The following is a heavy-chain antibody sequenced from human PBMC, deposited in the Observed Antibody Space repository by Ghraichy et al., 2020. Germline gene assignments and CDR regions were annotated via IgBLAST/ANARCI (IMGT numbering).Heavy chain of an antibody. CDR3: ARGVPFDY. CDR1: GFTFSSYS. V-gene: IGHV3-48*04. Sequence: LSLTCAVSGFTFSSYSMNWVRQAPGKGLAWVTYISSSSSTIYYADSVKGRFTISRDNAKNSLYLQMNSLRAEDTAVYYCARGVPFDYWGQGTLVTVSS. D-gene: IGHD6-6*01. CDR2: ISSSSSTI. J-gene: IGHJ4*02.